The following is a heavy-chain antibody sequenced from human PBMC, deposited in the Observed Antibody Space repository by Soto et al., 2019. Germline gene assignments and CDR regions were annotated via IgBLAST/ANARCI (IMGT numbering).Heavy chain of an antibody. D-gene: IGHD2-2*01. CDR2: ISSSSSYI. CDR3: AREGCSSTSCYFISYYYYGMDV. Sequence: GGSLRLSCAASGFTFSSYSMNWVRQAPGKGLEWVSSISSSSSYIYYADSVKGRFTISRDNAKNSLYLQMNSLRAEDTAVYYCAREGCSSTSCYFISYYYYGMDVWGQGTTVTVSS. CDR1: GFTFSSYS. J-gene: IGHJ6*02. V-gene: IGHV3-21*01.